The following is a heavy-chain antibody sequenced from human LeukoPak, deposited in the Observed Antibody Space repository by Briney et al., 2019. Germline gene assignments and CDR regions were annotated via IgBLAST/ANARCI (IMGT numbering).Heavy chain of an antibody. CDR2: ININSGGT. D-gene: IGHD5-24*01. Sequence: ASVKLSCKASGYTFTGYYMHWVRQAPGQGLEWMGRININSGGTNYAQKVQGRVTMTRYTSISTAYMELSRLRSDDTAVYYCPRGGGDGYNYEVYWGQGTLVTVSS. CDR3: PRGGGDGYNYEVY. CDR1: GYTFTGYY. V-gene: IGHV1-2*06. J-gene: IGHJ4*02.